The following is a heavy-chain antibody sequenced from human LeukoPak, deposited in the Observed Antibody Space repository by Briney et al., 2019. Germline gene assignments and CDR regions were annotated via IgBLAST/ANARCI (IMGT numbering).Heavy chain of an antibody. J-gene: IGHJ4*02. CDR2: IYHSGST. V-gene: IGHV4-4*02. CDR1: GGSISSSNW. Sequence: SETLSLTCAVSGGSISSSNWWSWVRQPPGKGLEWIGEIYHSGSTNNNPSLKSRVTISVDKSKNQFSLKLSSVTAADTAVYYCAKSSVVPAAIGFDYWGQGTLVTVSS. D-gene: IGHD2-2*01. CDR3: AKSSVVPAAIGFDY.